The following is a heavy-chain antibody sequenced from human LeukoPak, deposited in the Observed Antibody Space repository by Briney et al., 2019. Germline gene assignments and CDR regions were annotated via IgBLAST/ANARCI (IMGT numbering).Heavy chain of an antibody. V-gene: IGHV1-2*02. CDR1: GYTFTGYY. J-gene: IGHJ6*03. CDR3: ARGRIQLWSLGNYYYYYMDV. D-gene: IGHD5-18*01. CDR2: INPNSGGT. Sequence: ASVKVSCKASGYTFTGYYMHWVRQAPGQGLEWMGWINPNSGGTNYAQKFQGRVTMTRDTSISTAYMELSRLRSDDTAVYYCARGRIQLWSLGNYYYYYMDVWGKGTTVTVSS.